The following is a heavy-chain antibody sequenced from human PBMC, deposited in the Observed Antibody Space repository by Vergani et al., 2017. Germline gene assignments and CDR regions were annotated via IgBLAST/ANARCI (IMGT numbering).Heavy chain of an antibody. Sequence: EVMLVQSGAEVKKPGESLKISCKYSESSFISNEIAWVRQMSGKGLQWMGNINPIDSKIANSPSFQGQAIMSLDKSITTAYLQWRSLKASDTAIYYCTRHVPGSEGGCLDFDHWGQGTQVTVSS. V-gene: IGHV5-51*01. CDR2: INPIDSKI. CDR1: ESSFISNE. CDR3: TRHVPGSEGGCLDFDH. J-gene: IGHJ4*02. D-gene: IGHD3-3*01.